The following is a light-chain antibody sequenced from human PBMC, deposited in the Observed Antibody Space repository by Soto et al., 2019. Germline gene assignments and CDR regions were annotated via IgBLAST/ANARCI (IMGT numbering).Light chain of an antibody. V-gene: IGLV2-18*02. Sequence: QSALTQPPSVSGSPGQSVTLSCTRTSSDVGSYNRVSWYQQPPGTAPKLMIYEVSNRPSGVPDRFSGSKSGNTACLTISGLQAEDEADYYCSSYTSSSTFVVFGGGTKVTVL. CDR2: EVS. CDR3: SSYTSSSTFVV. J-gene: IGLJ2*01. CDR1: SSDVGSYNR.